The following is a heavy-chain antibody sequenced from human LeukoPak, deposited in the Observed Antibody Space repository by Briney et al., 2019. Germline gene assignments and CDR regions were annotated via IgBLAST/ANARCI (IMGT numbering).Heavy chain of an antibody. V-gene: IGHV1-2*02. J-gene: IGHJ5*02. CDR2: INPNRGGT. CDR1: GYTFTGYY. Sequence: GAPVKASCKASGYTFTGYYMHWLLQAPGHGLEGMGWINPNRGGTNYAQKFQGRVTMTRDTSMSTAYMELSRLRSDDTAVYYYARDRPLWEGGSYYSGSKKYNWFDPWGQGTLVTVSS. D-gene: IGHD1-26*01. CDR3: ARDRPLWEGGSYYSGSKKYNWFDP.